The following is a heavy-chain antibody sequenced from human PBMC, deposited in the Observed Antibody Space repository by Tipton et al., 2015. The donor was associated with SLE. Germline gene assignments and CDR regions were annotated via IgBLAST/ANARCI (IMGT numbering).Heavy chain of an antibody. D-gene: IGHD1-26*01. CDR3: AGVDRGPRNFDL. Sequence: TLSLTCTVSGGSITNYYWGWVRQPAGKGLEWIGRICCGGSTKYNPSLDSRVSLSVDASKDQFSLKLSSVTAADTAVYYCAGVDRGPRNFDLWGRGTLVTVSS. CDR1: GGSITNYY. J-gene: IGHJ2*01. V-gene: IGHV4-4*07. CDR2: ICCGGST.